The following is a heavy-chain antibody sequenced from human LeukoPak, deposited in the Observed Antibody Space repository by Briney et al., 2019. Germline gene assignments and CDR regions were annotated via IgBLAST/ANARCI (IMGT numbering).Heavy chain of an antibody. D-gene: IGHD3-10*01. J-gene: IGHJ4*02. CDR1: GFTFSNYA. Sequence: PGGSLRLSCAVSGFTFSNYAMSWVRQAPGRGLEWVSSISGNGGSTYYPDSMRGRFAIPRDNSQSTLFLQVNSLRAEDTAIYYCAKDPSYGSGTLYPTFDYWGLGTLVTVSS. V-gene: IGHV3-23*01. CDR3: AKDPSYGSGTLYPTFDY. CDR2: ISGNGGST.